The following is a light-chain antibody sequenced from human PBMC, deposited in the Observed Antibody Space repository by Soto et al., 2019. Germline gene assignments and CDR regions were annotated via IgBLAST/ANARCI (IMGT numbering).Light chain of an antibody. CDR2: GAF. Sequence: EIVLTQSPGTLSLSPGERATLSCRASQSVSSSYLAWYQHNPGQAPRLLIYGAFSRATGIPDRFSGSGSVTDFTLTISRLEPEDFAVYYCQQYGRSPPYTFGQGTKLEIK. V-gene: IGKV3-20*01. CDR1: QSVSSSY. CDR3: QQYGRSPPYT. J-gene: IGKJ2*01.